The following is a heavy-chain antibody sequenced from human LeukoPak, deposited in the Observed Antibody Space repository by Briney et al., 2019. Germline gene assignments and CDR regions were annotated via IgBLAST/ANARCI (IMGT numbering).Heavy chain of an antibody. Sequence: ASVKVSCKASGYTFTGYYMHWVRQAPGQGLDWMGWINPNSGGTNYAQKFQGRVTMTRDTSISTAYMELSRLRSDDTAVYYCATTWVLRYFDWPHRFDYWGQGTLVTVSS. CDR1: GYTFTGYY. CDR2: INPNSGGT. CDR3: ATTWVLRYFDWPHRFDY. D-gene: IGHD3-9*01. J-gene: IGHJ4*02. V-gene: IGHV1-2*02.